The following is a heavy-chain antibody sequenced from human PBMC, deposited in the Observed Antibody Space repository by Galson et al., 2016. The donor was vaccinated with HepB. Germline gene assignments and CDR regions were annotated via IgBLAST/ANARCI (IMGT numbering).Heavy chain of an antibody. CDR1: GFTFSSYW. CDR2: ISRGGSEE. CDR3: GRDLRFPLGS. D-gene: IGHD5/OR15-5a*01. J-gene: IGHJ5*02. V-gene: IGHV3-7*01. Sequence: SLRLSCAASGFTFSSYWMIWVRQAPGKGLEWVASISRGGSEEHYVDSVKGRFTISRDNAKNSLYLQMNSLRAEDTAGSFCGRDLRFPLGSWGQGTLITVSS.